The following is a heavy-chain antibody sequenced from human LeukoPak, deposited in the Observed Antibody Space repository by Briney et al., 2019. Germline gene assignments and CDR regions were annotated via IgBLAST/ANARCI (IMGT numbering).Heavy chain of an antibody. D-gene: IGHD1-26*01. J-gene: IGHJ4*02. CDR2: ISYDGSNK. CDR3: VREGRKVGALGY. Sequence: GGSLRLSCAASGFTFSSYVMHWVRQAPGKGLEWVAVISYDGSNKYYADSVKGRFTISRDNSKNTLYLQMNSLRAEDTAVYYCVREGRKVGALGYWGQGTLVTVSS. CDR1: GFTFSSYV. V-gene: IGHV3-30*01.